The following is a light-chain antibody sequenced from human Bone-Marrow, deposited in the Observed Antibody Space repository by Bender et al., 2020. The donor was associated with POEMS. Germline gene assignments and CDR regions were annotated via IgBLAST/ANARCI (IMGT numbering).Light chain of an antibody. CDR1: SSDVGGYNY. CDR2: DVS. J-gene: IGLJ3*02. Sequence: QSALTQPASVSGSPGQSITISCTGTSSDVGGYNYISWYQQHPGKVPKLMIYDVSYRPSGVSNRFSGSKSGNTASLTISGLQAEDEADYYCISYTSSSTWVFGGGTKLTVL. CDR3: ISYTSSSTWV. V-gene: IGLV2-14*03.